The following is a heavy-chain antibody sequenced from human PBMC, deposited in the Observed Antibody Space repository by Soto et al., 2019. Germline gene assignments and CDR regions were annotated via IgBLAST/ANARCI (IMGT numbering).Heavy chain of an antibody. D-gene: IGHD3-10*01. Sequence: EEQLVKSGGGLIQSGRSLRLSCAASGFTFDDYAMHWVRQAPGKGLEWVSGINWNSGSIGYADSVKGRFTISRDNAKTTLYLQMNSLRAEDTALYYCAKDRGSGSYAANYYYYGMDVWGQGTTVTVSS. J-gene: IGHJ6*02. CDR1: GFTFDDYA. CDR2: INWNSGSI. CDR3: AKDRGSGSYAANYYYYGMDV. V-gene: IGHV3-9*01.